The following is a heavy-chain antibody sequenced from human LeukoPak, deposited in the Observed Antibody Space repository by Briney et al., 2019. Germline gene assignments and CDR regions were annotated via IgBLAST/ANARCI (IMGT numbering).Heavy chain of an antibody. CDR1: GYSFTSYW. Sequence: GESLKISCKGSGYSFTSYWIGWVRLMPGKGLEWMGIIYPGDSDTRYSPSFQGQVTISADKSISTAYLQWSSLKASDTAMYYCARLGLSYDSSGYYSVYFDYWGQGTLVTVSP. CDR2: IYPGDSDT. CDR3: ARLGLSYDSSGYYSVYFDY. J-gene: IGHJ4*02. V-gene: IGHV5-51*01. D-gene: IGHD3-22*01.